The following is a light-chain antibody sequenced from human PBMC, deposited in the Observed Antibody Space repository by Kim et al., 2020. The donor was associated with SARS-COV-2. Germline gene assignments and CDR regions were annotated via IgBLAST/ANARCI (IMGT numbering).Light chain of an antibody. V-gene: IGKV3-20*01. CDR2: DAS. Sequence: LSPGERATLSCRASQSFPRSNLAWYQQKPGQAPKLLMFDASSRATGIPDRFSGGGSGTDFTLTIDRVAPEDFAVYYCQQYASSLTFGGGTKVDIK. J-gene: IGKJ4*01. CDR1: QSFPRSN. CDR3: QQYASSLT.